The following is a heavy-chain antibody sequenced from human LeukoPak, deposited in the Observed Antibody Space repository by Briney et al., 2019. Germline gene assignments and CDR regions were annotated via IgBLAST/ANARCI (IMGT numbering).Heavy chain of an antibody. Sequence: SETLSLTCTVSGGSISTGSYYWNWIRQPAGKGLESIGRIYTSGSTNYNPSLKSRVTLSVDTSKNQFSLQLNSVTAADTAVYYCARVARSMSSSSEDSWGQGTLVTVSS. CDR2: IYTSGST. D-gene: IGHD6-13*01. V-gene: IGHV4-61*02. CDR1: GGSISTGSYY. CDR3: ARVARSMSSSSEDS. J-gene: IGHJ4*02.